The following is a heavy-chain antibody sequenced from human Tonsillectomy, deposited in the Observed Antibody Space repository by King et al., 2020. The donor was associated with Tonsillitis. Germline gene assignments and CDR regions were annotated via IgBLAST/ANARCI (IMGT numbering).Heavy chain of an antibody. CDR3: TREFRITIFGVVQYYYYYYMDV. J-gene: IGHJ6*03. V-gene: IGHV3-49*04. D-gene: IGHD3-3*01. Sequence: VQLVESGGGLVQPGRSLRLSCTASGFTFGDYAMSWVRQAPGKGLEWVGFIRSKAYGGTTEYAASVKGRFTISRDDSKSIAYLQMNSLKTEDTAVYYCTREFRITIFGVVQYYYYYYMDVRGKGTTVTVSS. CDR2: IRSKAYGGTT. CDR1: GFTFGDYA.